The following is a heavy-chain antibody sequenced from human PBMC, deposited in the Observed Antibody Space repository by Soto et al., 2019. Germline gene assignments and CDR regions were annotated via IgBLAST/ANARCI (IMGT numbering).Heavy chain of an antibody. CDR2: ISAYNGNT. CDR3: ARDLSYYDFWSGYSQVRSAGLDAFDI. Sequence: QVQLVQSGAEVKKPGASVKVSCKASGYTFTSYGISWVRQAPGQGLEWMGWISAYNGNTNYAQKLQGRVTMTTDTSTSTAYMELRSLRSDDTAVYYCARDLSYYDFWSGYSQVRSAGLDAFDIWGKGTIVTVSS. J-gene: IGHJ3*02. CDR1: GYTFTSYG. V-gene: IGHV1-18*01. D-gene: IGHD3-3*01.